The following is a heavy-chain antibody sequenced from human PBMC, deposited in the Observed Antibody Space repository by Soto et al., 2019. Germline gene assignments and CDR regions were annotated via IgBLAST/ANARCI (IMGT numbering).Heavy chain of an antibody. CDR3: AKGSLLWLGELSDFDY. Sequence: GGSLRLSCAAYGFTFSSYAMSWVRQAPGKGLEWVSAISGSGGSTYYADSVKGRFTISRDNSKNTLYLQMNSLRAEDTAVYYCAKGSLLWLGELSDFDYWGQGTLVTVSS. D-gene: IGHD3-10*01. J-gene: IGHJ4*02. V-gene: IGHV3-23*01. CDR2: ISGSGGST. CDR1: GFTFSSYA.